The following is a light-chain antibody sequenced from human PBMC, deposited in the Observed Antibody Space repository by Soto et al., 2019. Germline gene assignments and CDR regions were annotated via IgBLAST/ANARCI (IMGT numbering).Light chain of an antibody. CDR1: TSNIGAGYD. J-gene: IGLJ1*01. CDR2: EVT. Sequence: QSVLTQPPSVSGAPGQRVTISCTGSTSNIGAGYDVHWYQQLAGKAPKLLIYEVTNRPSGVSNRFSGSKSGNTASLTISGLQAEDEANYYCNSYTTLSNRVFGTGTKV. V-gene: IGLV1-40*01. CDR3: NSYTTLSNRV.